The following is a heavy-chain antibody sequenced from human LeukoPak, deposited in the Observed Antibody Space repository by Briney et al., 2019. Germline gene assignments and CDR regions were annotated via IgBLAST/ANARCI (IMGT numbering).Heavy chain of an antibody. Sequence: SETLSLTCTVSGGSISSYYWSWIRQPAGKGLEWIGRIYTSGSTNYNPSLKSRVTMSVDTSKNQFSLKLSSVTAADTAVYYCAAGMGVTAVYYFDYWAREPWSPSPQ. CDR2: IYTSGST. CDR1: GGSISSYY. D-gene: IGHD2-21*02. CDR3: AAGMGVTAVYYFDY. V-gene: IGHV4-4*07. J-gene: IGHJ4*02.